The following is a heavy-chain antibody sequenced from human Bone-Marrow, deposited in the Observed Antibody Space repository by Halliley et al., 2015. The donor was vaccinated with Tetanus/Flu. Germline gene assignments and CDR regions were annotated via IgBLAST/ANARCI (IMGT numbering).Heavy chain of an antibody. CDR3: AKDLGYGGAAEAFHV. D-gene: IGHD2-21*01. J-gene: IGHJ3*01. V-gene: IGHV3-23*01. CDR2: ISRSDDTT. Sequence: SLRLSCAASGFAFSSSWMHWVRQAPGRGLEWVSSISRSDDTTYIDSVKGRFTISRDNSKDTLFLQLNSLRAEDTAKYFCAKDLGYGGAAEAFHVWGQGTMVTVSS. CDR1: GFAFSSSW.